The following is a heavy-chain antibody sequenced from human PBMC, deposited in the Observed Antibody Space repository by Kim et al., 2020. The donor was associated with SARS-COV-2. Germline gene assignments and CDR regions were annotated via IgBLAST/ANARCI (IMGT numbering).Heavy chain of an antibody. CDR2: ISYDGSNK. D-gene: IGHD3-3*01. CDR3: AKGGYDFWSGPSV. Sequence: GGSLRLSCAASGFTFSSYGMHWVRQAPGKGLEWVAVISYDGSNKYYADSVKGRFTISRDNSKNTLYLQMNSLRAEDTAVYYCAKGGYDFWSGPSVWGQGTLVTVSS. J-gene: IGHJ4*02. CDR1: GFTFSSYG. V-gene: IGHV3-30*18.